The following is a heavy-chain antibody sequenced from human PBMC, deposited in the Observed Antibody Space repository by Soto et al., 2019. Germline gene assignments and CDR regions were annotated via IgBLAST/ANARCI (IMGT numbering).Heavy chain of an antibody. J-gene: IGHJ6*02. Sequence: SVKVSCKASGFTFTSSAMQWVRQARGQRLEWIGWIVVGSGNTNYAQKFQERVTITRDMSTSTAYMELSSLRSEDTAVYYCAAVTAGNYYGMDVWGQGTTVTVSS. CDR2: IVVGSGNT. CDR1: GFTFTSSA. CDR3: AAVTAGNYYGMDV. V-gene: IGHV1-58*02. D-gene: IGHD6-13*01.